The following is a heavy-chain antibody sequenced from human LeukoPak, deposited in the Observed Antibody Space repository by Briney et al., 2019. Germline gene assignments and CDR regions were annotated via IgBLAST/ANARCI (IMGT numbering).Heavy chain of an antibody. V-gene: IGHV4-34*01. Sequence: PSETLSLTCAVYGGSFSGYYWSWIRQPPGKGLGWIGEINHSGSTNYNPSLKSRVTISVDTSKNQFSLKLSSVTAADTAVYYCARESQYCSSTSCSTGWFDPWGQGTLVTVSS. CDR1: GGSFSGYY. D-gene: IGHD2-2*01. CDR2: INHSGST. CDR3: ARESQYCSSTSCSTGWFDP. J-gene: IGHJ5*02.